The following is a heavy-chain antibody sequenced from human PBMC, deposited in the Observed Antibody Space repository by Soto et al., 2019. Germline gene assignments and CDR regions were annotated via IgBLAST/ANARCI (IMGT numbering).Heavy chain of an antibody. CDR1: GYTLTELS. CDR3: ATARRITMVRAYYYGMDV. Sequence: ASVKVSCKVSGYTLTELSMHWVRQAPGKGLEWMGGFDPEDGETIYAQKFQGRGTMTEDTSTDTAYMELSSLRSEDTAVYYCATARRITMVRAYYYGMDVWGQGTTVTVSS. CDR2: FDPEDGET. V-gene: IGHV1-24*01. D-gene: IGHD3-10*01. J-gene: IGHJ6*02.